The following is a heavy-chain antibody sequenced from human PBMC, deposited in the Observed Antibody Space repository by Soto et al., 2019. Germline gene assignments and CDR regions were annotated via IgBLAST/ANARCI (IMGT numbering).Heavy chain of an antibody. Sequence: SGGSLRLSCAASGFTFSSYAMSWVRQAPGKGLEWVSAISGSGGSTYYADSVKGRFTISRDNSKNTLYLQMNSLRAEDTAVYYCANRDGYNYNWFDPWGQGTLVTVSS. D-gene: IGHD5-12*01. CDR1: GFTFSSYA. J-gene: IGHJ5*02. CDR3: ANRDGYNYNWFDP. CDR2: ISGSGGST. V-gene: IGHV3-23*01.